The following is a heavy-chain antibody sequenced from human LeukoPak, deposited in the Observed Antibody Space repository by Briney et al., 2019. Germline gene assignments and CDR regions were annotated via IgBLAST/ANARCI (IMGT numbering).Heavy chain of an antibody. Sequence: SQTLSLTCAISGDSVSSNSAGWNWIRQSPSRGLEWLGRTYYRSKWFNDYAVSMRGRITINPDTSKNQFSLQLDSVTPEDTAVYYCATNQKYCGGGSCRYAFHIWGQGAMVTVSS. CDR3: ATNQKYCGGGSCRYAFHI. D-gene: IGHD2-15*01. V-gene: IGHV6-1*01. CDR1: GDSVSSNSAG. CDR2: TYYRSKWFN. J-gene: IGHJ3*02.